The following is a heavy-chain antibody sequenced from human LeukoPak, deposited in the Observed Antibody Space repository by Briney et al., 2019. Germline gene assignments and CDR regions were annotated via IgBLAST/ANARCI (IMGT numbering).Heavy chain of an antibody. D-gene: IGHD3-22*01. CDR1: GGSISSSSYY. CDR2: IYYSGST. CDR3: ATEKSSCYH. Sequence: SETLSLTCTVSGGSISSSSYYWGWIRQPPGKGLEWIGSIYYSGSTYYNPSLKSRVTISADTSNNQFSLKLSSVTATDTAVYYCATEKSSCYHWGQGTLVTVSS. J-gene: IGHJ4*02. V-gene: IGHV4-39*02.